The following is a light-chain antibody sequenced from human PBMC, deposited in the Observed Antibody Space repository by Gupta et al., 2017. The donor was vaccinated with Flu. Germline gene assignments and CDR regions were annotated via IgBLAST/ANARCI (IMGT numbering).Light chain of an antibody. Sequence: QMTQSPSSLSASVGDRVTITCRASQSISTYLNWYQHKRGKAPKLLIYAASSLQSGVPSRLSGSGSGRDFTLTISSLQPEDFATYYCQQSYSTPLTFGGGTQVEIK. J-gene: IGKJ4*01. CDR2: AAS. V-gene: IGKV1-39*01. CDR1: QSISTY. CDR3: QQSYSTPLT.